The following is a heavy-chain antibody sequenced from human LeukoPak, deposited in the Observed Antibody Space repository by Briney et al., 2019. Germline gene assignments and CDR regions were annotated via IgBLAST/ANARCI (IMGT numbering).Heavy chain of an antibody. D-gene: IGHD6-13*01. CDR1: GFTFSSYG. J-gene: IGHJ6*02. Sequence: GGSLRLSCAASGFTFSSYGMHWVRQAPGKGLEWVAVISYDGSNKYYADSVKGRFTVSRDNSKNTLYLQMNSLRAEDTAVYYCANGRYSSSWYARGYYYYGMDVWGQGTTVTVSS. V-gene: IGHV3-30*18. CDR3: ANGRYSSSWYARGYYYYGMDV. CDR2: ISYDGSNK.